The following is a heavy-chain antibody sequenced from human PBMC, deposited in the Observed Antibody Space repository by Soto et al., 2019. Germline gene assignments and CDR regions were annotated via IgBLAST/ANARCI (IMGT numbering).Heavy chain of an antibody. V-gene: IGHV3-15*01. J-gene: IGHJ3*02. CDR2: IKSKTDGGTT. Sequence: GGSLRLSCAASGFTFSNAWMSWVRQAPGKGLEWVGRIKSKTDGGTTDYAAPVKGRFTISRDDSKNTLYLQINSLKTEDTAVYYCTTRYYDILTGYLAFDIWGQGTMVTVSS. D-gene: IGHD3-9*01. CDR1: GFTFSNAW. CDR3: TTRYYDILTGYLAFDI.